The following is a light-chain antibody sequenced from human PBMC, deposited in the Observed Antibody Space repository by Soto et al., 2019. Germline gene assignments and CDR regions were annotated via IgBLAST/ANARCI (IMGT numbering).Light chain of an antibody. J-gene: IGLJ1*01. V-gene: IGLV2-14*01. CDR2: GVT. Sequence: QSAPTQPASVSGSPGQSITISCTGTYRDVGGYNFVSWYQHHPGKAPKLILYGVTNRPSGVSNRFSGSKSGDTASLTISGLQADDEADYYCSSYSRDSIPVFGTGTKLTVL. CDR3: SSYSRDSIPV. CDR1: YRDVGGYNF.